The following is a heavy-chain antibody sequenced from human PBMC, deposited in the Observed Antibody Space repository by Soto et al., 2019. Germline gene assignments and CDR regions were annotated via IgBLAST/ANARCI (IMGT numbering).Heavy chain of an antibody. Sequence: QVLLQQWGAGLLKPSETLSLTCAVYGGSFSAYYWSWIRQPPGKGLEWIGEINHSGSTNYNPSLKSRVTISVDTSKKQFSLKLSSVTAADTAVYYCARTSRFEYWGQGTLVTVSS. V-gene: IGHV4-34*01. D-gene: IGHD6-6*01. CDR3: ARTSRFEY. CDR2: INHSGST. CDR1: GGSFSAYY. J-gene: IGHJ4*02.